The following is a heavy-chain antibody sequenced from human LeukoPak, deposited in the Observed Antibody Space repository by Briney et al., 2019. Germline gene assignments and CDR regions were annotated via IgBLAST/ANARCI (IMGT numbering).Heavy chain of an antibody. V-gene: IGHV3-11*01. CDR3: AKDCNAVTRSYFDY. CDR1: GFTFSDYY. Sequence: KPGGSLRLSCAASGFTFSDYYMSWIRQAPGKGLEWVSYISSSGSTIYYADSVKGRFTISRDNAKNSLYLQMNSLRAEDTAVYYCAKDCNAVTRSYFDYWGQGTLVTVSS. D-gene: IGHD4-17*01. CDR2: ISSSGSTI. J-gene: IGHJ4*02.